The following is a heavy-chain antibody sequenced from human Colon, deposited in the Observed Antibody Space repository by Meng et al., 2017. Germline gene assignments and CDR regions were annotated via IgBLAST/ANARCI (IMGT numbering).Heavy chain of an antibody. D-gene: IGHD5-18*01. CDR1: GFVFRSYW. V-gene: IGHV3-7*01. CDR3: ARVGRYSYGFFDY. Sequence: GESLKISCGASGFVFRSYWMSWVRQAPGKGLEWVASIKQDGSEQYYVDSVKGRFTISRDNARNSLFLQMNSLSDDDTAVYYCARVGRYSYGFFDYWGQGTLVTVSS. J-gene: IGHJ4*02. CDR2: IKQDGSEQ.